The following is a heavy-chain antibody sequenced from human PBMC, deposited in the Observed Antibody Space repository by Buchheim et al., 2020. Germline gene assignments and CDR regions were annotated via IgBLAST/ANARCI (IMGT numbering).Heavy chain of an antibody. Sequence: QVQLVESGGGVVQPGRSLRLSCAASGFTFSSYSMHWVRQAPGKGLEWVAVIWYDGSNKYYADSVKGRFTISRDNSKNTLYLQMNSLRAEDTAVYYCARDSRPFSSGWYYYYYGMDVWGQGTT. CDR1: GFTFSSYS. CDR2: IWYDGSNK. CDR3: ARDSRPFSSGWYYYYYGMDV. V-gene: IGHV3-33*01. J-gene: IGHJ6*02. D-gene: IGHD6-19*01.